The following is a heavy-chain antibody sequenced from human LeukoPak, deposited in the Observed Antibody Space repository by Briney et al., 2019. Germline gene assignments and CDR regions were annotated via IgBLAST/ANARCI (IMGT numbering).Heavy chain of an antibody. D-gene: IGHD6-19*01. CDR1: GGSISSINL. V-gene: IGHV4-4*02. Sequence: SETLSLTCAVSGGSISSINLWSWVRQPPGKGLEWIGEMYLSGTTHYNPSLKSRVTISIDKSRNQLSLELSSVTAADTAIYYCAGLEGRYSTGLYYYFDYWGQGILVTVSS. CDR3: AGLEGRYSTGLYYYFDY. J-gene: IGHJ4*02. CDR2: MYLSGTT.